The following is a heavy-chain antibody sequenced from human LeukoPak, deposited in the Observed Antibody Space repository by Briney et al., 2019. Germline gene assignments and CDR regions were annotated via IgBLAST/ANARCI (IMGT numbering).Heavy chain of an antibody. D-gene: IGHD2-15*01. CDR3: ARDPTPRYCSGGSCYTHYGMDV. J-gene: IGHJ6*02. CDR1: GFTFSSYT. Sequence: GGSLRLSCAASGFTFSSYTMNWVRQAPGKGLEWVSSISSSTSYIYYADSVKGRLTISRDNAKNSLYLQMNSLRAEDTAIYYCARDPTPRYCSGGSCYTHYGMDVWGQGTTVSVSS. V-gene: IGHV3-21*01. CDR2: ISSSTSYI.